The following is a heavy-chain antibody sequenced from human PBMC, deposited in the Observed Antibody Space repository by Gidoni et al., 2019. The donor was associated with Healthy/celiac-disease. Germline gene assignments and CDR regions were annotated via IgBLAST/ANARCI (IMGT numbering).Heavy chain of an antibody. Sequence: QVQLVQSGAEVKKPGSSVKVSCKASGSTFSSYAISWVRQAPGQGLEWMGGIIPIFGTANYAQKFQGRVTITADESTSTAYMELSSLRSEDTAVYYCARAPLVGRGYSYGRDPSYHYYYGMDVWGQGTTVTVSS. V-gene: IGHV1-69*01. CDR3: ARAPLVGRGYSYGRDPSYHYYYGMDV. D-gene: IGHD5-18*01. J-gene: IGHJ6*02. CDR1: GSTFSSYA. CDR2: IIPIFGTA.